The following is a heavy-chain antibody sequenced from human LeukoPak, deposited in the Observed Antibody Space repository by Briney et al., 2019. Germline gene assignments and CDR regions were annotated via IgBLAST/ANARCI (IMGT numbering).Heavy chain of an antibody. CDR1: GESLNSYY. Sequence: SQTLSLTCAVYGESLNSYYWSWVRQPPGEGLEWIGEIYESGTTEYDPSLKSRVTISMVPSKQQFSLSLSSVTAADTAVYYCARGAWATRLGSWGLGTPVIVSS. CDR2: IYESGTT. J-gene: IGHJ4*02. D-gene: IGHD2-15*01. V-gene: IGHV4-34*01. CDR3: ARGAWATRLGS.